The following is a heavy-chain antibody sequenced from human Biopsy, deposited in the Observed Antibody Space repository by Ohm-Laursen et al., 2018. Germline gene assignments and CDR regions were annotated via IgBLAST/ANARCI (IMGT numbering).Heavy chain of an antibody. CDR2: ISASSSYI. Sequence: SLRLSCSASGATLSGYAMNCVRQALGKGLEWVSSISASSSYIHYADSEKGRFTVSRDNAKNSLYLQMNSLRATDTAIYYCATELLPPGVGGPWLDSWGQGTPVTVSS. D-gene: IGHD3-16*01. CDR3: ATELLPPGVGGPWLDS. V-gene: IGHV3-21*06. CDR1: GATLSGYA. J-gene: IGHJ5*01.